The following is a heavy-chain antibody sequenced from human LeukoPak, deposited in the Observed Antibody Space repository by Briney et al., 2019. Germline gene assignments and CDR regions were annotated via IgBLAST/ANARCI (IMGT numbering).Heavy chain of an antibody. V-gene: IGHV4-4*07. J-gene: IGHJ6*03. Sequence: PSETLSLTCTVSGDAIKYYWSWIRQPAGKGLEWIGRFHVTGGADYNLSLSSRVTLSIDTSKSRLSLNLTSVTAADTAVYYCARETDLESPFTYSYMDVWGKGTTVTVSS. CDR1: GDAIKYY. CDR3: ARETDLESPFTYSYMDV. CDR2: FHVTGGA.